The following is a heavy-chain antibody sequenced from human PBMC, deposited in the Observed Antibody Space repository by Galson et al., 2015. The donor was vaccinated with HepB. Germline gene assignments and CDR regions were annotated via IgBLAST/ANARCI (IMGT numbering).Heavy chain of an antibody. Sequence: CAISGDSVSSNSAAWNWIRQSPSRGLEWLGRTYYRSKWYNDYALSVKSRITINPDTSKNQFSLQLNSVTPEDTAVYYRASTYTAMADDYYYYGMDVWGQGTTVTVSS. J-gene: IGHJ6*02. D-gene: IGHD5-18*01. V-gene: IGHV6-1*01. CDR2: TYYRSKWYN. CDR3: ASTYTAMADDYYYYGMDV. CDR1: GDSVSSNSAA.